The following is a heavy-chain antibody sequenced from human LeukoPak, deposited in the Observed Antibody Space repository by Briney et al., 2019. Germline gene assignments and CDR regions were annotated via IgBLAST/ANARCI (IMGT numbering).Heavy chain of an antibody. J-gene: IGHJ4*02. Sequence: SETLSLTCTVSGGSISSSSYYWGWTRQPPGKGLEWIGSIYYSGSTYYNPSLKSRVTISVDTSKNQFSLKLSSVTAADTAVYYCARQLGYCSSTSCYADKVDYWGQGTLVTVSS. CDR3: ARQLGYCSSTSCYADKVDY. CDR1: GGSISSSSYY. D-gene: IGHD2-2*01. V-gene: IGHV4-39*01. CDR2: IYYSGST.